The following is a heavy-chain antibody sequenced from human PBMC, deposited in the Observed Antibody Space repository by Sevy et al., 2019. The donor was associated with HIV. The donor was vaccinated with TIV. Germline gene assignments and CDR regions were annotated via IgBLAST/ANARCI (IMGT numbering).Heavy chain of an antibody. Sequence: GGSLRLSCEASGFTFSSHWMHWVRQSPGKGLVWVSRISSDGSPTNYADSVKGRFTISRDNAKNTLYLQMNSLRAEDTALYYCARGYSYGYGMDVWGQGTTVTVSS. V-gene: IGHV3-74*01. D-gene: IGHD5-18*01. CDR3: ARGYSYGYGMDV. CDR1: GFTFSSHW. CDR2: ISSDGSPT. J-gene: IGHJ6*02.